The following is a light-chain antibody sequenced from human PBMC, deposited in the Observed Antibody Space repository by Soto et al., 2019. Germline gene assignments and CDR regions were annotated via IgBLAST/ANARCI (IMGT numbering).Light chain of an antibody. J-gene: IGLJ1*01. CDR1: SSDIGASNY. V-gene: IGLV2-14*03. CDR2: DVN. CDR3: YSWQSNSDTHYV. Sequence: QSALTQPASVSGSPGQSITISCTGTSSDIGASNYVSWYKQHPGQAPKLMISDVNNRPSGISDRFSGSKSGNTASLTLSGLQAEDEDDYYCYSWQSNSDTHYVFGTGTKLTVL.